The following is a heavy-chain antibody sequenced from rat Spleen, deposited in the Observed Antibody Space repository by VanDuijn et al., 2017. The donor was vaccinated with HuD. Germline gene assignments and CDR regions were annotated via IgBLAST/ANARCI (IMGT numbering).Heavy chain of an antibody. CDR2: IWGDGST. CDR3: AVSTIAL. CDR1: GFSLTSYG. V-gene: IGHV2-77*01. Sequence: QVQMKETGPGLVQTTQTLSVTCTVSGFSLTSYGVHWVRQAPEKGLEWMGIIWGDGSTNYNSALKSRLSISRDTSKSQVFLTMNSLQTDDTAVYYCAVSTIALWGQGVMVTVSS. D-gene: IGHD1-2*01. J-gene: IGHJ2*01.